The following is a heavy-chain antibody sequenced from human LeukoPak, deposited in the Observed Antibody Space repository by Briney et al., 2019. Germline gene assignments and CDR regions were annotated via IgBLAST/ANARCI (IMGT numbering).Heavy chain of an antibody. CDR2: ISAYNGNT. J-gene: IGHJ4*02. CDR3: ARDKCSGGSCHTGHYYFDY. D-gene: IGHD2-15*01. CDR1: VYTFTSYG. V-gene: IGHV1-18*01. Sequence: GASVKVSFKASVYTFTSYGISWVRQAPGQGLEWMGWISAYNGNTNYAQKLQGRVTMTTDTSTSTAYMELRSLRSDDTAVYYCARDKCSGGSCHTGHYYFDYWGQGTLVTVSS.